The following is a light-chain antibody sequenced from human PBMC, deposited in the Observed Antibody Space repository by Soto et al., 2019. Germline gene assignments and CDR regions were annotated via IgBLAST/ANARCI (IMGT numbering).Light chain of an antibody. CDR1: QSVSSSY. V-gene: IGKV3-20*01. Sequence: EIVLTQSPGTLSLSPGERATLSCRASQSVSSSYLAWYQQKPGQAPRLLIYGASSRATGIPDRFSGSRSGTDFTLTISRLEPEDFAVYYCQQYGSSPLSFSGGTNVEFK. J-gene: IGKJ4*01. CDR2: GAS. CDR3: QQYGSSPLS.